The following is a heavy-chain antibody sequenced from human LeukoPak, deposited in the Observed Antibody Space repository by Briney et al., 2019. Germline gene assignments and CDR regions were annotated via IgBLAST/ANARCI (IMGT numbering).Heavy chain of an antibody. CDR1: GFTFSNSA. D-gene: IGHD6-19*01. Sequence: GMSLRLSCAASGFTFSNSAMHWVRQAPGKGLEWVAVISHNGGNTYYADSVRGRFTISRDNSKNTLYLQMNSLRAEDTAVYYCAREIGAVAGTLYYYMDVWGKGTTVTVSS. CDR3: AREIGAVAGTLYYYMDV. V-gene: IGHV3-30-3*01. J-gene: IGHJ6*03. CDR2: ISHNGGNT.